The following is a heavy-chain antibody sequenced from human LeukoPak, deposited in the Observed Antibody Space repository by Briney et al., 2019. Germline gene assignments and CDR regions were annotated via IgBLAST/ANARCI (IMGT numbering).Heavy chain of an antibody. D-gene: IGHD3-16*01. CDR3: AVGATHYYMDV. V-gene: IGHV4-59*08. J-gene: IGHJ6*03. CDR2: IYYSGST. Sequence: TPSETLSLTCTVSGGSIRGYYWSWVRQPPGKGLEWIAYIYYSGSTNYNPSLKSRVTISLDTSKNQSSLKLSSVTAADTAVYYCAVGATHYYMDVWGKGTTVTVSS. CDR1: GGSIRGYY.